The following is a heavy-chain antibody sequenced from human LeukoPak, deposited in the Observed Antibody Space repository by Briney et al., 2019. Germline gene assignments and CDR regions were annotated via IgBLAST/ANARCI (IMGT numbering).Heavy chain of an antibody. Sequence: ASVKVSCKASGYTFTSYAISWVRQAPGQGLEWMGWISGHNDDTNYAQRLQGRVTMTTDTSTSTAYMELRSLRSDDTAVYYCARAGYCSGVSCYPYYYYYMDVWGKGTTVTVSS. CDR1: GYTFTSYA. V-gene: IGHV1-18*01. CDR3: ARAGYCSGVSCYPYYYYYMDV. J-gene: IGHJ6*03. D-gene: IGHD2-15*01. CDR2: ISGHNDDT.